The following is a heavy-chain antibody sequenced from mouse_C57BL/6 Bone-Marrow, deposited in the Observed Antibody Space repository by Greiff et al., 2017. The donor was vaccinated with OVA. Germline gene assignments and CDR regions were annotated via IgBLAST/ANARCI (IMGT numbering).Heavy chain of an antibody. Sequence: EVKLVESGGGLVQPKGSLKLSCAASGFSFNTYAMNWVRQAPGKGLEWVGRIRSKSNNYATYYADSVKDRFTISRDDSESMLYLQMNNLKTEDTAMYYCVRQGYYDYFFAYWGQGTLVTVSA. CDR2: IRSKSNNYAT. CDR1: GFSFNTYA. D-gene: IGHD2-4*01. J-gene: IGHJ3*01. V-gene: IGHV10-1*01. CDR3: VRQGYYDYFFAY.